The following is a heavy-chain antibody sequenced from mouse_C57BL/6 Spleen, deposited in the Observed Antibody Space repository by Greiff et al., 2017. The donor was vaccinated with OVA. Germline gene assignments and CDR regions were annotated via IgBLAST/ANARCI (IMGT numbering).Heavy chain of an antibody. CDR3: ARAHYGSSYGYFDV. Sequence: EVHLVESEGGLVQPGSSMKLSCTASGFTFSDYYMAWVRQVPEKGLEWVANINYDGSSTYYLDSLKSRFIISRDNAKNILYLQMSSLKAEETATYYWARAHYGSSYGYFDVWGTGTTVTVSS. J-gene: IGHJ1*03. CDR2: INYDGSST. D-gene: IGHD1-1*01. V-gene: IGHV5-16*01. CDR1: GFTFSDYY.